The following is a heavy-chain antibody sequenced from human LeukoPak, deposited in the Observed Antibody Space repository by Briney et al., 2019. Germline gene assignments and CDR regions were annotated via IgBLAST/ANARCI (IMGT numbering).Heavy chain of an antibody. CDR3: AREVQGYFDY. CDR1: GDSLSHNF. CDR2: IYYSGST. Sequence: PSETLSLTCTVSGDSLSHNFWTWIRQPPGKPLEWIGYIYYSGSTNSNPSLKSRVTISVDTSKNQFSLRLSSVTAADTAVYYCAREVQGYFDYWGQGTLVTVSS. V-gene: IGHV4-59*12. J-gene: IGHJ4*02. D-gene: IGHD3-10*01.